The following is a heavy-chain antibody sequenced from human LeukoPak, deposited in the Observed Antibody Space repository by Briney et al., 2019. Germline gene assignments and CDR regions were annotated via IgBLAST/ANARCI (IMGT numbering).Heavy chain of an antibody. CDR2: INPNSGGT. CDR3: ARGSHRATGTTVDWFDP. V-gene: IGHV1-2*02. CDR1: GYTFTGYY. D-gene: IGHD1-1*01. Sequence: GASVKVSCKASGYTFTGYYMHWVRQAPGQGLEWMGWINPNSGGTNYAQKFQGRVTMTRDTSISTAYMELSRLGSDDTAVYYCARGSHRATGTTVDWFDPWGQGTLVTVSS. J-gene: IGHJ5*02.